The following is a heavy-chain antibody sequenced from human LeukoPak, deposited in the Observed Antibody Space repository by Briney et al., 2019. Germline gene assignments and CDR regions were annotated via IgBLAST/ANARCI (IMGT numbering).Heavy chain of an antibody. V-gene: IGHV3-23*01. J-gene: IGHJ4*02. CDR1: GFTFSRNA. D-gene: IGHD1-26*01. Sequence: GGSLRLSCAASGFTFSRNAMNWVRQAPGKGLEWVASISGNGAGTYYADSVKGRYNISRDNSKNTLYLQMNSLRTEDTAVYYCAKDANYFHSGSYLIPFDFWGQGTLVTVSS. CDR2: ISGNGAGT. CDR3: AKDANYFHSGSYLIPFDF.